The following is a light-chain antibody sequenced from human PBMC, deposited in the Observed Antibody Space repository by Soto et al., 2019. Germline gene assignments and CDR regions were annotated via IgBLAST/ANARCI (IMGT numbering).Light chain of an antibody. CDR1: SSDVGGYKY. J-gene: IGLJ1*01. Sequence: QSALTQPASVSGSPGQSITISCTGTSSDVGGYKYVSWYQQHPDKAPKLIIFEVSNRPSGISSRFSGSKSGNTASLTISGLQAEDEADYYCASYTSSSIYVFGTGTKLTVL. CDR2: EVS. V-gene: IGLV2-14*01. CDR3: ASYTSSSIYV.